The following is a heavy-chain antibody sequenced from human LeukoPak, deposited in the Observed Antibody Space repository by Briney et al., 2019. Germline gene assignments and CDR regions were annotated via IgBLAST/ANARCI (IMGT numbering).Heavy chain of an antibody. CDR2: ISSGSEK. V-gene: IGHV3-30*04. CDR3: ARDLELSAVYYFDS. CDR1: GFTFSIFP. Sequence: PGGSLRLSCEASGFTFSIFPMHWVRQAPGKGLEWVALISSGSEKYYADSVKGRFTISRDNSKNMLYLQMNSLRADDTAVYYCARDLELSAVYYFDSWGQGTPVIVSS. D-gene: IGHD3-3*01. J-gene: IGHJ4*02.